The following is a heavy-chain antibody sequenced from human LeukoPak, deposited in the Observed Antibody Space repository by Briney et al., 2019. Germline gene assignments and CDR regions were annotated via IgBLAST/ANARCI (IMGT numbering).Heavy chain of an antibody. D-gene: IGHD3-22*01. CDR1: GGSFSGYY. V-gene: IGHV4-34*01. CDR3: ARGPSDDSSGYSIDY. J-gene: IGHJ4*02. Sequence: SETLSLTCAVYGGSFSGYYWSWIRQPPGKGLEWIGEINHSGSTNYNPSLKSRATISVDTSKNQFSLKLSSVTAADTAVYYCARGPSDDSSGYSIDYWGQGTLVTVSS. CDR2: INHSGST.